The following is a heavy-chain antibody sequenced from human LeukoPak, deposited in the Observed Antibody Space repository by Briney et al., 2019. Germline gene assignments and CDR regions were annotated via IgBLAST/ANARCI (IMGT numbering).Heavy chain of an antibody. CDR2: INPNSGGT. D-gene: IGHD3-3*01. Sequence: ASVKVSCKASGYTFPVYYMHWVRQAPGQGLEWMGWINPNSGGTNYAQKFQGRVTMTRDTSISTAYMELSRLRSDDTAVYYCAREDYDFWSGSSGHYMDVWGKGTTVTVSS. CDR3: AREDYDFWSGSSGHYMDV. J-gene: IGHJ6*03. V-gene: IGHV1-2*02. CDR1: GYTFPVYY.